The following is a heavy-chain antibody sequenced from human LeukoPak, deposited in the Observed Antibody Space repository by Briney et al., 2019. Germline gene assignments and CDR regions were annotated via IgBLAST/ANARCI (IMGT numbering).Heavy chain of an antibody. Sequence: SDKVSCKASGGTFSSYAISWVRQAPGQGLEWMGGIVPIFGTANYAQKFQGRVTITADESTSTAYMELSSLRSEDTAVYYCARPTVEMATIPYFQHWGQGTLVTVPT. CDR2: IVPIFGTA. CDR3: ARPTVEMATIPYFQH. V-gene: IGHV1-69*13. CDR1: GGTFSSYA. D-gene: IGHD5-24*01. J-gene: IGHJ1*01.